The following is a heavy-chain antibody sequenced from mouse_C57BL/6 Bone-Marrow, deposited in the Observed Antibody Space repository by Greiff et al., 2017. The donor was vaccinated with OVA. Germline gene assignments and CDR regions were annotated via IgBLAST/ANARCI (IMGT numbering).Heavy chain of an antibody. J-gene: IGHJ4*01. D-gene: IGHD2-5*01. CDR1: GYTFNDYY. CDR3: ARYSNYGYAMDY. V-gene: IGHV1-19*01. CDR2: INPYNGGT. Sequence: VQLQQSGPVLVKPGASVKMSCKASGYTFNDYYMNWVKQSHGKSLEWIGVINPYNGGTSYNQKFKGKATLTVDKSSSTAYMELNSLTSEDSAVYYCARYSNYGYAMDYWGQGTSVTVSS.